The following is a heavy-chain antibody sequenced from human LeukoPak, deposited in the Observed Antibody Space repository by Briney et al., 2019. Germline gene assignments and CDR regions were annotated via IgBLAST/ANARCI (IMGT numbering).Heavy chain of an antibody. V-gene: IGHV4-59*01. CDR3: ARGRIVVVPAAIYSYYYYMDV. CDR1: GGSISSYY. Sequence: PSETLSLTCTVSGGSISSYYWSWIRQPPGKGLEWMGYIYYSGSTNYNPSLKSRVTISVDTSKNQFSLKLSSVTAADTAVYYCARGRIVVVPAAIYSYYYYMDVWGKGTTVTVSS. CDR2: IYYSGST. D-gene: IGHD2-2*01. J-gene: IGHJ6*03.